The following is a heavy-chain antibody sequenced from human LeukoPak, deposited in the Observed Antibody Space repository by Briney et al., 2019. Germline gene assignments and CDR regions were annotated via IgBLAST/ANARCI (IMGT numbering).Heavy chain of an antibody. V-gene: IGHV5-51*01. CDR2: IYPGDSDT. CDR1: GYSFTSYW. D-gene: IGHD3-9*01. Sequence: GESLKISCKGSGYSFTSYWIGWVRQMPGKGLEWMGIIYPGDSDTRYSPSFQGQVTISADKSVSTAYLQWSSLKASDTAMYYCARGRYDILTGYLTAFDIWGQGTMVTVSS. CDR3: ARGRYDILTGYLTAFDI. J-gene: IGHJ3*02.